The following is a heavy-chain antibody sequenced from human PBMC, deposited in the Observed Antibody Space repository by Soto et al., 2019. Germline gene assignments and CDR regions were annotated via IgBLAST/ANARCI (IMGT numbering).Heavy chain of an antibody. V-gene: IGHV4-61*01. Sequence: PSETLSLTCTVSGGSVSSGSYQWSWIRQSPGKGLEWIGYIYYTGSTNYNPSLKSRVTISVGTSKNQFSLKLTSVTAADTALYFCARLQVYDFWSGSVPMDVWGQGTTVTVSS. CDR2: IYYTGST. J-gene: IGHJ6*02. CDR1: GGSVSSGSYQ. CDR3: ARLQVYDFWSGSVPMDV. D-gene: IGHD3-3*01.